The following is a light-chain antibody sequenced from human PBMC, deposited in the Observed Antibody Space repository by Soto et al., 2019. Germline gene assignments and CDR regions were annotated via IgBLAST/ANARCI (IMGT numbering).Light chain of an antibody. Sequence: QSVVTQPPSASGTPGQRVTISCSGSSSNIGSHYVYWYQQLPGTAPKLLIYRNNQRPSGVPDRFSGSKSGTSASLAISGLRSEDEADYYCAAWDDSLSGRVFGGGTSSPS. CDR1: SSNIGSHY. V-gene: IGLV1-47*01. J-gene: IGLJ3*02. CDR2: RNN. CDR3: AAWDDSLSGRV.